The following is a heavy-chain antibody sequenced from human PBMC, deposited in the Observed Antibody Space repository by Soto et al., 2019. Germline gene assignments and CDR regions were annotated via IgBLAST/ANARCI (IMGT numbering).Heavy chain of an antibody. Sequence: GGSLRLSCAASGFTFTDAWMTWVRQGPGKGLEWVGRIKSKSDGETIDYAAPVKGRFTISRDDSKNTLYLQMNSLKTEDTAVYYCTTGPNLRPLAAFDIRGQGTVVTVSS. J-gene: IGHJ3*02. V-gene: IGHV3-15*01. CDR1: GFTFTDAW. CDR3: TTGPNLRPLAAFDI. CDR2: IKSKSDGETI.